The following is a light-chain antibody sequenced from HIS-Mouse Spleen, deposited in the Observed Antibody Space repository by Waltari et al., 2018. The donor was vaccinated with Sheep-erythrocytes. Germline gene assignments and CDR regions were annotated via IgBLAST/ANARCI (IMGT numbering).Light chain of an antibody. V-gene: IGKV3-11*01. J-gene: IGKJ1*01. CDR3: QQRSNWPT. CDR1: QSVSSY. CDR2: DAS. Sequence: EIVLTQSPATLSLSPGERSTPSCRASQSVSSYLTWYQPKPGQAPRLLIYDASNRATGIPARFSGSGSGTDFTLTISSLEPEDFAVYYCQQRSNWPTFGQGTKVEIK.